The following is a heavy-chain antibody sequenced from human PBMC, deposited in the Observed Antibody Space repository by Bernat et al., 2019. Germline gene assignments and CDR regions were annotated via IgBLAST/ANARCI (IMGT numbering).Heavy chain of an antibody. CDR2: ISYDGGNQ. J-gene: IGHJ4*02. Sequence: QVQLVESGGGVVQPGRSLRLSCAASGFTFSTFGMHWVRQAPGKGLEWVVAISYDGGNQYYGDSVKGRFTVSRDNSKNALYLQMTSLRVEDTAVYYCALPGGGEYCTSNRCSLDYWGQGTLVTVSS. CDR3: ALPGGGEYCTSNRCSLDY. CDR1: GFTFSTFG. V-gene: IGHV3-33*01. D-gene: IGHD2-2*01.